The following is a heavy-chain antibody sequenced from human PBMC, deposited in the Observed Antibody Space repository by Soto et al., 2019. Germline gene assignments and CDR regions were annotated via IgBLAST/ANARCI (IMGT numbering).Heavy chain of an antibody. J-gene: IGHJ6*02. CDR1: GGTFSSYA. CDR2: IIPIFGTA. CDR3: ARDPSYSDYGAYYYGMDV. V-gene: IGHV1-69*01. D-gene: IGHD4-17*01. Sequence: QVQLVQSGAEVKKPGSSVKVSCKASGGTFSSYAISWVRQAPGQGLEWMGGIIPIFGTANYAQKFQGRVTITADESTSTAYRELSSLRSEDTAVYYCARDPSYSDYGAYYYGMDVWGQGTTVTVSS.